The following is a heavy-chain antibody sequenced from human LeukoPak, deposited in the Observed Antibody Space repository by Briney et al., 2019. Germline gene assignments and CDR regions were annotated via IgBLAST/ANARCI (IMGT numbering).Heavy chain of an antibody. CDR2: MNPNSGAT. Sequence: GASVKVSCKASGYTFTGYYMHWVRQAPGQGLEWMGCMNPNSGATNYAQNFQGRVTMTRDTSISTAYMELNRLRSDDTAVYYCARVGVNDHWGQGPLVTVSS. CDR1: GYTFTGYY. CDR3: ARVGVNDH. D-gene: IGHD1-26*01. J-gene: IGHJ5*02. V-gene: IGHV1-2*02.